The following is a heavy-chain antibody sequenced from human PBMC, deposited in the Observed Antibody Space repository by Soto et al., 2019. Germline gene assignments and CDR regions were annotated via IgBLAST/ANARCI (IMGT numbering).Heavy chain of an antibody. CDR2: IYHSGST. CDR1: GGSISSSNW. D-gene: IGHD3-10*01. Sequence: QVQLQESGPGLVKPSGTLSLTCAVSGGSISSSNWWSWVRQPPGKGLQWIGEIYHSGSTNYIPSLKSRVTISVDTSMNQFSLKLSSVTAADTAVYYCARRWGEGRVDYWGQGTLVTVSS. CDR3: ARRWGEGRVDY. V-gene: IGHV4-4*02. J-gene: IGHJ4*02.